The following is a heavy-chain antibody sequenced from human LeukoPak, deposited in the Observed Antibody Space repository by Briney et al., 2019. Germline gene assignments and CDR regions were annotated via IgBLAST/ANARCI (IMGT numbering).Heavy chain of an antibody. Sequence: SETLSLTCTVSGGSIRSYYWSWIRQPPGKGLEWIGYIYYSESANYNPSLKSRITISVDTSKNQFSLNLNSVTAADTAVYYCASMTTVTNKLGYWGQGTLVTVSS. V-gene: IGHV4-59*08. CDR2: IYYSESA. D-gene: IGHD4-17*01. CDR3: ASMTTVTNKLGY. CDR1: GGSIRSYY. J-gene: IGHJ4*02.